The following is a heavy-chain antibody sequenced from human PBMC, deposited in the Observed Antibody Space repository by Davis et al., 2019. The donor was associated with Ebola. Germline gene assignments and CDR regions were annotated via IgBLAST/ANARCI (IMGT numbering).Heavy chain of an antibody. CDR1: GYSFTSYW. D-gene: IGHD6-19*01. Sequence: GESLKISCKGSGYSFTSYWIVWVRQMPGKGLEWMGIIYPGDSDTRYSPSFQGQVTISADKSISTAYLQWSSLKASDTAMYYCARERYSSGWTLYYFDYWGQGTLVTVSS. CDR2: IYPGDSDT. CDR3: ARERYSSGWTLYYFDY. V-gene: IGHV5-51*01. J-gene: IGHJ4*02.